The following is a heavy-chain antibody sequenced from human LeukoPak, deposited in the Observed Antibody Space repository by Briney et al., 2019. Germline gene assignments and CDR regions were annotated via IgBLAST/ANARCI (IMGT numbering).Heavy chain of an antibody. CDR2: IYYSGST. D-gene: IGHD6-6*01. CDR3: ARDKREYSRTYYDY. CDR1: GGSISSYY. Sequence: SETLSLTCTVSGGSISSYYWSWIRQPPGKGLEWIGYIYYSGSTFYNPSLKSRVTISVDTSKNQFSLKLSSVTAADTAVYYCARDKREYSRTYYDYWGQGTLVTVSS. V-gene: IGHV4-59*12. J-gene: IGHJ4*02.